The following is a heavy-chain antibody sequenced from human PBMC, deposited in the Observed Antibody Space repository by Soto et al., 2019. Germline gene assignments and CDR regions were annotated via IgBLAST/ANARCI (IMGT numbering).Heavy chain of an antibody. CDR3: ARGKEKIYYGSGTRPVYYGMDV. CDR2: IIPIFGTA. V-gene: IGHV1-69*13. Sequence: GASVKVSCKASGGTFSSYAISWVRQAPGQGLEWMGGIIPIFGTANYAQKFQGRVTITADESTSTAYMELSSLRSEDTAVYYCARGKEKIYYGSGTRPVYYGMDVWGQGTTVTVSS. J-gene: IGHJ6*02. CDR1: GGTFSSYA. D-gene: IGHD3-10*01.